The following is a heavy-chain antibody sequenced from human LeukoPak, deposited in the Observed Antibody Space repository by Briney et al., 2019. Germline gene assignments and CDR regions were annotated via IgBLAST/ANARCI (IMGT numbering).Heavy chain of an antibody. CDR1: GGSISSSSYF. D-gene: IGHD4-17*01. CDR2: IYYSGST. J-gene: IGHJ4*02. V-gene: IGHV4-39*01. CDR3: ARQVSVWTTVTTFDY. Sequence: SETLSLTCTVSGGSISSSSYFWAWIRQSPGKGLEWIGSIYYSGSTYYNPSLKSRVTISVDTSKNQFSLKLSSVTAADTAVCYCARQVSVWTTVTTFDYWGQGTLVTVSS.